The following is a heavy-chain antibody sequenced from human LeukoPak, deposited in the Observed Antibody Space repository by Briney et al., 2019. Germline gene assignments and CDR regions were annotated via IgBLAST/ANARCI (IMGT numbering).Heavy chain of an antibody. CDR2: INPNSGGT. D-gene: IGHD2-21*02. CDR1: GYTFTGYY. CDR3: ARVIAYCGGDCYEDY. Sequence: ASVKVSCKASGYTFTGYYMHWVRQAPGQGLEWMGWINPNSGGTNYAQKFQGWVTMTRDTSISTAYMELSRLRSDDTAVYYCARVIAYCGGDCYEDYWGQGTLVTVSS. V-gene: IGHV1-2*04. J-gene: IGHJ4*02.